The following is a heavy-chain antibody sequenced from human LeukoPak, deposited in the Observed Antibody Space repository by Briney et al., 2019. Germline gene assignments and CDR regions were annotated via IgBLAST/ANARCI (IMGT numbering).Heavy chain of an antibody. CDR1: GGSISSYY. CDR3: ARGDGGNSVDY. Sequence: PSETLSLTCTVSGGSISSYYWSWIRQPPGKGLEWIGYIYYSGSTNYNPSLKSRVTISVDTSKNQFSLKLSSVTAADTAVYYCARGDGGNSVDYWGQGTLVTVSS. J-gene: IGHJ4*02. CDR2: IYYSGST. V-gene: IGHV4-59*01. D-gene: IGHD4-23*01.